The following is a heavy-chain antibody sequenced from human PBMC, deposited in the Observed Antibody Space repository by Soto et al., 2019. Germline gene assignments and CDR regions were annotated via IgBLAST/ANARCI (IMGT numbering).Heavy chain of an antibody. J-gene: IGHJ2*01. CDR1: GFIFSNYG. CDR2: VSHDGTVQ. V-gene: IGHV3-30*18. Sequence: GGSLILSCAASGFIFSNYGMSWVRQAPGKGLEWVAVVSHDGTVQHYGDSVKGRFTISRDNSKNTLYLQMNSLRAEDTAVYYCAKDPTTVTLDLWGRGTLVTVSS. D-gene: IGHD4-17*01. CDR3: AKDPTTVTLDL.